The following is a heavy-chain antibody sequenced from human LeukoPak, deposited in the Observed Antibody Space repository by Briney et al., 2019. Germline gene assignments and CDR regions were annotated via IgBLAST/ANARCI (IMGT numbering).Heavy chain of an antibody. Sequence: GGSLRLSCAASGFTFSSYAVSWVRQAPGKGLEWVSAISGSGGSTYYADSVKGRFTISRDNSKNTLYLQMNSLRAEDTAVYYCAKDYVDIVVVPAAIGAFDIWGQGTMVTVSS. CDR2: ISGSGGST. D-gene: IGHD2-2*03. CDR3: AKDYVDIVVVPAAIGAFDI. CDR1: GFTFSSYA. V-gene: IGHV3-23*01. J-gene: IGHJ3*02.